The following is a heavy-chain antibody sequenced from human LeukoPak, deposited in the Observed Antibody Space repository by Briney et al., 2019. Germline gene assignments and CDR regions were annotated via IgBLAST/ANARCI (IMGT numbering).Heavy chain of an antibody. J-gene: IGHJ4*02. CDR1: GFTFSSYA. Sequence: GRSLTLSCAASGFTFSSYAMHWVRQAAGKVLEWVAVISYDGSNKYYADSVKGRFTISRDNSKNTLYLQMNSLRAEDTAVYYCARDPSGYDFPYFDYWGQGTLVTVSS. CDR3: ARDPSGYDFPYFDY. V-gene: IGHV3-30*04. D-gene: IGHD5-12*01. CDR2: ISYDGSNK.